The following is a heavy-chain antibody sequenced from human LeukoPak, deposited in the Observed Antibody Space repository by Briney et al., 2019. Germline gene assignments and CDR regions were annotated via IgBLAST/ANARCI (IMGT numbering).Heavy chain of an antibody. CDR1: GFTFSSYD. V-gene: IGHV3-30*02. CDR2: IRYDGSNK. Sequence: PGGSLRLSCAASGFTFSSYDIHWVRQAPGKGLEWVAFIRYDGSNKYYADSVRGRFTISRDNSKNTLYLQMNSLRAEDTAVYYCAKSSVVVVPAAIDYYYYYYMDVWGKGTTVTISS. D-gene: IGHD2-2*01. J-gene: IGHJ6*03. CDR3: AKSSVVVVPAAIDYYYYYYMDV.